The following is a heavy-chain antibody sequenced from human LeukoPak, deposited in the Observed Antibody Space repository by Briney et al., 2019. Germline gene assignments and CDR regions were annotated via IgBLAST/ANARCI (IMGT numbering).Heavy chain of an antibody. CDR2: IKPDSGDT. J-gene: IGHJ5*02. V-gene: IGHV1-2*02. Sequence: ASVKVSCKASGYTFSGYYIHWVRQAPGQGLEWMGLIKPDSGDTNYAQNFRGRVTMTRDTSITTAYMELNRLTSDDTAVYYCVRDRPHKWFDPWGQGTLVTVSS. CDR1: GYTFSGYY. CDR3: VRDRPHKWFDP.